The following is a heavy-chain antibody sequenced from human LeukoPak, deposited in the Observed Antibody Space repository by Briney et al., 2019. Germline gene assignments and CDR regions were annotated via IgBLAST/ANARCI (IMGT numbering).Heavy chain of an antibody. D-gene: IGHD2-2*01. J-gene: IGHJ5*02. V-gene: IGHV1-69*13. Sequence: SVKVSCKASGGTFSSYAISWVRQAPGRGLEWMGGIIPIFGTANYAQKFQGRVTITADESTSTAYMELSSLRSEDTAVYYCARDLGYCSSTSCYGWFDPWGQGTLVTVS. CDR2: IIPIFGTA. CDR3: ARDLGYCSSTSCYGWFDP. CDR1: GGTFSSYA.